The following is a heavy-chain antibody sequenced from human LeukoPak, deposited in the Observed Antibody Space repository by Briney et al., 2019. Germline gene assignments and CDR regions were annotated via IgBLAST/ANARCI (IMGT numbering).Heavy chain of an antibody. Sequence: GESLKISCKCSGYSFTSYWIGLVRQMPGKGLEWRGIIYHGDYDTRYSPSFQGQVNISDTQSIRTAYPQWSRLKASDTAMYSCARHGPYYDYVWGSYRPNWFDPWGQGTLVTVSS. CDR2: IYHGDYDT. J-gene: IGHJ5*02. CDR1: GYSFTSYW. D-gene: IGHD3-16*02. CDR3: ARHGPYYDYVWGSYRPNWFDP. V-gene: IGHV5-51*01.